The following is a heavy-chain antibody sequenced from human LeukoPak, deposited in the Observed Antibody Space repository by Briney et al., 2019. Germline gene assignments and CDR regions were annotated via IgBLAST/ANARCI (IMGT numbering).Heavy chain of an antibody. D-gene: IGHD1-7*01. V-gene: IGHV3-7*01. CDR3: ARDPGTTQTLHDAFDI. CDR1: GFTFSNYW. CDR2: IKQDRSEK. Sequence: GGSLRLSCAASGFTFSNYWMSWVRQAPGKGLEWVANIKQDRSEKYYVDSVKGRFTISRDNAKNFLYPQMDSLRVEDTAVYYCARDPGTTQTLHDAFDIWGQGTMVTVSS. J-gene: IGHJ3*02.